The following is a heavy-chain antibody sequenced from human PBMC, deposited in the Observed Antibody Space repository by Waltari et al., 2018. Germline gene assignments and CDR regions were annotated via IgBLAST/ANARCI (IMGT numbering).Heavy chain of an antibody. CDR2: IHSGGNT. CDR1: GFDVSSSY. D-gene: IGHD4-17*01. J-gene: IGHJ4*02. CDR3: AKDRSYGHSLAN. V-gene: IGHV3-53*01. Sequence: EVQLVESGGGLLQRGGSLRRSCAGAGFDVSSSYMNWVRQAPGKGLEWVSGIHSGGNTYYADSVKGRFTISRDNSKNTLYLQMNSLRAEDTAVYYCAKDRSYGHSLANWGQGTLVTVSS.